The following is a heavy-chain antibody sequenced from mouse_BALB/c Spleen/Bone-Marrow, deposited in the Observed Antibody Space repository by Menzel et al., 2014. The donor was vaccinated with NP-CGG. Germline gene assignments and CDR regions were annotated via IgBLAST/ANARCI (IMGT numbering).Heavy chain of an antibody. CDR2: ISDGGSYT. V-gene: IGHV5-4*02. CDR3: ARGNYGNYGAMDY. J-gene: IGHJ4*01. Sequence: EVQLQESGGGLVKPGGSLKLSCAASGFTFSDYYMCWVRQTPEKRLEWVATISDGGSYTYYPDSVKGRFTISRDNAKNNLYLQMSSLKSEDTAMYYCARGNYGNYGAMDYWGQGTSVTVSS. D-gene: IGHD2-1*01. CDR1: GFTFSDYY.